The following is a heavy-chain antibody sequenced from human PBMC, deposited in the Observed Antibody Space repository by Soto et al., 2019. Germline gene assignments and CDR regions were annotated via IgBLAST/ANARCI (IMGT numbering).Heavy chain of an antibody. J-gene: IGHJ4*02. V-gene: IGHV1-24*01. D-gene: IGHD2-2*01. CDR1: GYTLTELS. CDR2: FDPEDGET. Sequence: ASVKVSCKVSGYTLTELSMHWVRQAPGKGLEWMGGFDPEDGETIYAQKFQGRVTMTEDTSTDTAYMELSNLRSEDTAVYYCATARKDIVVVPAARGGYFDYWGQGTLVTVSS. CDR3: ATARKDIVVVPAARGGYFDY.